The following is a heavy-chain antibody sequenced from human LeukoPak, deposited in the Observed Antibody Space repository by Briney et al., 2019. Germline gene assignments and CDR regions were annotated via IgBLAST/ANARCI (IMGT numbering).Heavy chain of an antibody. D-gene: IGHD3-10*01. V-gene: IGHV3-30*03. CDR1: GFTFSSYG. J-gene: IGHJ5*02. Sequence: GGSLRLPCAASGFTFSSYGMHWVRQAPGKGLEWVAVISYDGSNKYYADSVKGRFTISRDNSKNTLYLQMNSLRAEDTAVYYCARAERFGEFLNWFDPWGQGTLVTVSS. CDR2: ISYDGSNK. CDR3: ARAERFGEFLNWFDP.